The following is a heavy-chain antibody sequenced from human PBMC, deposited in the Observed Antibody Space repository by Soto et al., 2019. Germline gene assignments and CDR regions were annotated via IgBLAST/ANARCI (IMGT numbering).Heavy chain of an antibody. CDR2: ITPYNGNT. D-gene: IGHD2-8*01. CDR3: ARDPYHVLMVNAANLYGMDV. V-gene: IGHV1-18*01. Sequence: QVQLMQSGAEVKEPGASVKVSCQASGYTLTTYDISCVRQAPGQGLEWMGRITPYNGNTNHPQRLQGRLTMTTDTSTTTAYMGLRSLRSDDTAVYYCARDPYHVLMVNAANLYGMDVWGKGTTVTVSS. J-gene: IGHJ6*04. CDR1: GYTLTTYD.